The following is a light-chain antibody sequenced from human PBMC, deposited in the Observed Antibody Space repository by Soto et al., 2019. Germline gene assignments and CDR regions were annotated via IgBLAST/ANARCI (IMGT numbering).Light chain of an antibody. J-gene: IGLJ1*01. CDR1: STDIGAYNY. V-gene: IGLV2-14*01. CDR3: NSYTTLSNRV. CDR2: EVT. Sequence: QSVLTQPASVSGSPGQSTTISCTGTSTDIGAYNYVSWYQQHPGKAPKLIIYEVTNRPSGVSNRFSGSKSGNTASLTISGLQAEEEANYYCNSYTTLSNRVFGTGTKVTV.